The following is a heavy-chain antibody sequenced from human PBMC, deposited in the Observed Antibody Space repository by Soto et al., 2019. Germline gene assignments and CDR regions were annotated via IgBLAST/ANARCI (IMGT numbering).Heavy chain of an antibody. D-gene: IGHD5-18*01. Sequence: VPVSSKSSGVTFSTSAVQWLRQARGQRLEWMGWIFVGSDRTNYAQKFQDRVTIIRDMSTSTVYMHLGSLRSEDTAVYYCAGLGSTASDLWGKGTRVTFSS. CDR2: IFVGSDRT. V-gene: IGHV1-58*01. J-gene: IGHJ4*02. CDR1: GVTFSTSA. CDR3: AGLGSTASDL.